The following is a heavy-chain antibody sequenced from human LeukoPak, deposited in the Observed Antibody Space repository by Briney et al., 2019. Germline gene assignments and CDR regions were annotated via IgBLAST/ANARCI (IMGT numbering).Heavy chain of an antibody. J-gene: IGHJ4*02. Sequence: QTGGSLRLSCAASGFTFSFYEMNWVRQAPGKGLEWLSYISSSGGTIHDADSVRGRFTISRDNAKNSLYLQMNSLRAEDTAVYYCARSRDNYFDYWGQGTLVTVSS. V-gene: IGHV3-48*03. CDR3: ARSRDNYFDY. CDR2: ISSSGGTI. CDR1: GFTFSFYE. D-gene: IGHD5-24*01.